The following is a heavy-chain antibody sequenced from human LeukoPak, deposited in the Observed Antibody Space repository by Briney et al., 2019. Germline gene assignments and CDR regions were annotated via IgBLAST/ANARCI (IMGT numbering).Heavy chain of an antibody. CDR3: AREGRRISGGTLSLDY. J-gene: IGHJ4*02. CDR1: GDSVSNNNAA. D-gene: IGHD2-15*01. V-gene: IGHV6-1*01. Sequence: SQTLSLTCAISGDSVSNNNAAWNWIRQSPSRGLEWLGWTFYRSKWYYDYAVSVKSRININSDTSKNQFSLQLTYVNPEDTAVYYCAREGRRISGGTLSLDYWGQGTLVTVSS. CDR2: TFYRSKWYY.